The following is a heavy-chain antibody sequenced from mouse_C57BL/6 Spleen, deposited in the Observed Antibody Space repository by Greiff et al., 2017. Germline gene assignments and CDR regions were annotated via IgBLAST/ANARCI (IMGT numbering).Heavy chain of an antibody. Sequence: QVQLQQPGAELVKPGASVKLSCKASGYTFTSYWMHWVKQRPGQGLEWIGMIHPNSGSTNYNEKFKSKATLTVDKSSSTAYMQLSSLTSEDSAVXYFAVDAYYYGSTYYFDYWGQGTTLTVSS. J-gene: IGHJ2*01. V-gene: IGHV1-64*01. CDR3: AVDAYYYGSTYYFDY. D-gene: IGHD1-1*01. CDR1: GYTFTSYW. CDR2: IHPNSGST.